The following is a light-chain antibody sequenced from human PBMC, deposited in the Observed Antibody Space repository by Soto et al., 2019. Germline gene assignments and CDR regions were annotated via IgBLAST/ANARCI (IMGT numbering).Light chain of an antibody. J-gene: IGLJ1*01. CDR2: EVS. Sequence: QSVLTQPASVSGSPGQSIAISCTGTSSVIGGYNYVSWFQQHPGRAPRVLISEVSNRPSGVSNRFSGSKSGNTASLTISGLQAEDEADYYCSSYTRSNTYVFGTGTKGTVL. V-gene: IGLV2-14*01. CDR1: SSVIGGYNY. CDR3: SSYTRSNTYV.